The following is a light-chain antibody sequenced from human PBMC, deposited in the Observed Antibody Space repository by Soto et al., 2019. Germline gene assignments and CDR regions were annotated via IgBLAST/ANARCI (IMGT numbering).Light chain of an antibody. V-gene: IGLV3-10*01. CDR2: EDR. CDR3: YSTDSSGNLYWV. CDR1: ALPNTY. Sequence: SYELTQPPSVSVSPGQTARITCSGDALPNTYAYWYQQKSGQAPVLLIYEDRKRPSGIPERFSGSSSGTMATLTISGAQVEDEADYYCYSTDSSGNLYWVFGGGTQLTVL. J-gene: IGLJ3*02.